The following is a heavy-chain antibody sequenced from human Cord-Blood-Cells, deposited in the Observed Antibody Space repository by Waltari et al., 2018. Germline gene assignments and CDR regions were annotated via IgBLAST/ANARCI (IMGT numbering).Heavy chain of an antibody. J-gene: IGHJ3*02. CDR3: ARDLVITGTGHFDI. V-gene: IGHV1-69*01. CDR2: IIPIFGTA. D-gene: IGHD1-7*01. CDR1: GGAFSSYA. Sequence: QVQLVQSGAAVKKPGSSVKVSCKASGGAFSSYAISWVRQAPGQGLEWMGGIIPIFGTANYAQKFQGRVTITADESTSTAYMELSSLRSEDTAVYYCARDLVITGTGHFDIWGQGTMVTVSS.